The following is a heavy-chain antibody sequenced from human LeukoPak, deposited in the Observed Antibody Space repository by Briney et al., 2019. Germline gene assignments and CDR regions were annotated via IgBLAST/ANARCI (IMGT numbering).Heavy chain of an antibody. J-gene: IGHJ4*02. CDR1: GFTFDNYW. Sequence: PGGSLRLSCAASGFTFDNYWMSWVRQAPGKGLEWVANIKQDGSEKHYVDSVKGRFTISRDNAKNSLYLQMNSLSAEDTAVYYCARGVVPGYFDYWGQGTLVTVSS. CDR3: ARGVVPGYFDY. CDR2: IKQDGSEK. D-gene: IGHD2-8*01. V-gene: IGHV3-7*05.